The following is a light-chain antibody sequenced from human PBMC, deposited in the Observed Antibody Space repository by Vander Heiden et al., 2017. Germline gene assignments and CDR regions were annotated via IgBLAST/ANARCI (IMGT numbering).Light chain of an antibody. J-gene: IGLJ3*02. Sequence: QALLPQPSSLSASPGASASLTSTSRSHIPLRDSRLFWYHQRPGRPPHYPLTYKSDADKQQGSGVPSRFSGSKDASANAGILLISGLQSDDEGDYYCMIWHSNAWVFGGGTKLTVL. CDR1: SHIPLRDSR. CDR2: YKSDADK. CDR3: MIWHSNAWV. V-gene: IGLV5-45*03.